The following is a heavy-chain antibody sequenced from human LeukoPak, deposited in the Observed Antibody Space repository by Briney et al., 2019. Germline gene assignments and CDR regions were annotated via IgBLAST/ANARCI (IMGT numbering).Heavy chain of an antibody. Sequence: GGSLRLSCAASGFTLSSYAMSWVRQAPGKGLEWVSAISGSGGSTYYADSVKGRFTISRDNSKNTLYLQMNSLRAEDTAVYYCAKDGGITMIVVVITYFDYWGQGTLVTVSS. V-gene: IGHV3-23*01. J-gene: IGHJ4*02. CDR2: ISGSGGST. CDR3: AKDGGITMIVVVITYFDY. D-gene: IGHD3-22*01. CDR1: GFTLSSYA.